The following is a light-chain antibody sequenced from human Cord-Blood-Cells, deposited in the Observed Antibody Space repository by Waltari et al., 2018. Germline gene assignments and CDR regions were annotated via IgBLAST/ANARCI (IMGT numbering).Light chain of an antibody. CDR3: ISYTSSSTWV. V-gene: IGLV2-14*01. CDR1: SRDVGGYNS. Sequence: QSALTQPASVSGSPGQSITISCTGTSRDVGGYNSVSCYQQHPGKAPKLMIYDVSKRPSGVSKRFSGSRSGNTASLTISGLKAEDEADYYCISYTSSSTWVFGGGTKLTVL. J-gene: IGLJ3*02. CDR2: DVS.